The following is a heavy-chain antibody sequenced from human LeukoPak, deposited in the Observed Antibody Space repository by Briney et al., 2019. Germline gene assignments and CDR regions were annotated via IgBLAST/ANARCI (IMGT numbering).Heavy chain of an antibody. V-gene: IGHV4-61*02. CDR1: GGSINSVAYY. CDR3: ASEFAY. Sequence: PSETLSLTCTVSGGSINSVAYYWSWIRQPAGKGLEWIGRVYPNGITNYNPSLKSRVTISVDTSKNQFSLKLSSVTAADTAVYYCASEFAYWGQGTLVTVSS. J-gene: IGHJ4*02. CDR2: VYPNGIT.